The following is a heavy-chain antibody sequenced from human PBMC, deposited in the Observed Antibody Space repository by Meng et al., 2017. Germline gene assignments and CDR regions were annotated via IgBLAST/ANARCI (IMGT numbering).Heavy chain of an antibody. CDR2: INPKSGDT. Sequence: QGQGGQSGAEVKKPGAAAKVSGKPAGYNFPDYYVHWVRRAPGQGLEWMGRINPKSGDTHYAQKFQARVTMTGDTSISTAYMELSGLRADDTAMYYCARDEDISAAGKLFGDYWGQGTLVTVSS. J-gene: IGHJ4*02. CDR1: GYNFPDYY. CDR3: ARDEDISAAGKLFGDY. V-gene: IGHV1-2*06. D-gene: IGHD6-25*01.